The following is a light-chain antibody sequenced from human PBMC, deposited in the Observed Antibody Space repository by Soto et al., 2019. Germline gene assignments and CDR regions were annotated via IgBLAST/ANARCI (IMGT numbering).Light chain of an antibody. CDR2: SNN. Sequence: QSVLTQPPSVSGAPGQRVTISCTGSSSNIGAGFDIHWYQQFPGTAPKLLIYSNNQRPSGVPDRFSGSKSGTSASLAISGLQSEDEADYYCAAWDDSLNGGVFGTGTKVTVL. V-gene: IGLV1-40*01. CDR1: SSNIGAGFD. CDR3: AAWDDSLNGGV. J-gene: IGLJ1*01.